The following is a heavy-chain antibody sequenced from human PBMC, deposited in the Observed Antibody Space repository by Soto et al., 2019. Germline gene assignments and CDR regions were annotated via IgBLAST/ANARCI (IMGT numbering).Heavy chain of an antibody. CDR1: GGSISSSSYY. Sequence: PSETLSLTCTVSGGSISSSSYYWGWIRQPPGKGLEWIGSIYYSGSTYYNPSLKSRVTISVDTSKNQFSLKLSSVTAADTAVYYCARPKDYGDFYYFDYWGQGTLVTVSS. D-gene: IGHD4-17*01. J-gene: IGHJ4*02. CDR3: ARPKDYGDFYYFDY. V-gene: IGHV4-39*01. CDR2: IYYSGST.